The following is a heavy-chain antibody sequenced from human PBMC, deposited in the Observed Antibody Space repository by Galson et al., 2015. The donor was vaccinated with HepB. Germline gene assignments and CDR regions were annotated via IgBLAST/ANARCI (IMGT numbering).Heavy chain of an antibody. CDR3: ASLYGSGPTGVFDI. Sequence: SVKVSCKASGGTFSSYAISWVRQAPGQGLEWMGGIIPIFGTANYAQKFQGRVTITADESTSTAYMELSSLRSEDTAVYYCASLYGSGPTGVFDIWGQGTMVTVSS. V-gene: IGHV1-69*13. CDR2: IIPIFGTA. D-gene: IGHD3-10*01. CDR1: GGTFSSYA. J-gene: IGHJ3*02.